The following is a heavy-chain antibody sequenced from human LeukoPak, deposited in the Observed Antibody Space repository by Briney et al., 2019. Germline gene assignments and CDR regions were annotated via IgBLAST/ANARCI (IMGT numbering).Heavy chain of an antibody. J-gene: IGHJ6*04. CDR3: AELGITMIGGV. CDR1: GFTFSSYW. Sequence: GGSLRLSCAASGFTFSSYWMSWVRQAPGQGLEWVSYISSSGSTIYYADSVKGRFTISRDNAKNSLYLQMNSLRAEDTAVYYCAELGITMIGGVWGKGTTVTISS. V-gene: IGHV3-48*04. D-gene: IGHD3-10*02. CDR2: ISSSGSTI.